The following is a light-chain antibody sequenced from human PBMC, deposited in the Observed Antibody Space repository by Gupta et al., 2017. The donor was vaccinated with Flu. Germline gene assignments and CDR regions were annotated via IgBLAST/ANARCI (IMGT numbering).Light chain of an antibody. Sequence: QTARITCSGDALPSQYAYWYQQKPGPAPVIIIYQDTKRPSGTPERFSVSSSGTTNTLTLSVVEAEDEADDDCQSAASTGTNTVIFGGGTKLTVL. V-gene: IGLV3-25*03. CDR2: QDT. CDR1: ALPSQY. J-gene: IGLJ2*01. CDR3: QSAASTGTNTVI.